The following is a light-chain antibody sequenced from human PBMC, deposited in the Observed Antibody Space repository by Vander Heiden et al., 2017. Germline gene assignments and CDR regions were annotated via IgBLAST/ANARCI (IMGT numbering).Light chain of an antibody. CDR3: QQYDNLPLT. Sequence: DIKMTQSPFFLSASVGDRVTITCQASQDISNYLNWYQQKPGKAPKLLIYDASNLETGVPSRFSGSGSGTDFTFTISSLQPEDIATYYCQQYDNLPLTFGGGTKVEIK. V-gene: IGKV1-33*01. J-gene: IGKJ4*01. CDR2: DAS. CDR1: QDISNY.